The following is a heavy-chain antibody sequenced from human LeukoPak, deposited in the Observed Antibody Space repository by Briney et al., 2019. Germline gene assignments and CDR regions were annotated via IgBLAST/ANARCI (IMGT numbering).Heavy chain of an antibody. D-gene: IGHD4-17*01. V-gene: IGHV3-30*02. CDR1: GFTFSSYG. CDR3: AKDLDAVTTNAFDI. J-gene: IGHJ3*02. Sequence: GGSLRLSCAASGFTFSSYGMHWVRQAPGKGLEWVAFIRYDGSNKYYADSVKGRFTISRDNSKNTLYLQMNSLRAEDTALYYCAKDLDAVTTNAFDIWGQGTMVTVSS. CDR2: IRYDGSNK.